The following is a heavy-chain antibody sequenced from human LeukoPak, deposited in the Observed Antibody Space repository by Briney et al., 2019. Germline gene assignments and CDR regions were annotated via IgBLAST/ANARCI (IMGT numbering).Heavy chain of an antibody. CDR3: ARENGYRYDY. CDR1: GGSISSYY. J-gene: IGHJ4*02. CDR2: IYYSGST. V-gene: IGHV4-59*01. Sequence: SETLSITCTVSGGSISSYYWSWIRQPPGKGLEWIGYIYYSGSTNYNPSLKSRVTISVDTSKNQFSLKLSSVTAADTALYYCARENGYRYDYWGQGTLVTVSS. D-gene: IGHD5-18*01.